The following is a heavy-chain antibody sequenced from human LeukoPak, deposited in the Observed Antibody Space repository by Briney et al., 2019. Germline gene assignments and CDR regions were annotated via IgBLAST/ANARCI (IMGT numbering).Heavy chain of an antibody. D-gene: IGHD3/OR15-3a*01. V-gene: IGHV1-18*01. CDR2: ISAYNGNT. CDR1: GYTFTSYG. CDR3: ARAPVWTGYYYYMDV. J-gene: IGHJ6*03. Sequence: GASVKVSCKASGYTFTSYGISWVRQAPGQGLEWMGWISAYNGNTNYAQKLQGRVTMTTDTSTSTAYMELRSLTSDDTAVYYCARAPVWTGYYYYMDVWGKGTTVTVSS.